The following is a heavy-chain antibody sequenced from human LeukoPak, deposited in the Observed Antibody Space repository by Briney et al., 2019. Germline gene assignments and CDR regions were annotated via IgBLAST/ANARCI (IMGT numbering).Heavy chain of an antibody. D-gene: IGHD3-22*01. J-gene: IGHJ4*02. CDR2: INHSGST. V-gene: IGHV4-34*01. CDR3: ARLATYYYDSSGYQYYFDN. CDR1: GGSFSGYY. Sequence: SETLSLTCAVYGGSFSGYYWSWIRQPPGKGLEWIGEINHSGSTNYNPSLKSRVTISVDTSKNQFSLKLSSVTAADTAVYYCARLATYYYDSSGYQYYFDNWGQGTLVTVSS.